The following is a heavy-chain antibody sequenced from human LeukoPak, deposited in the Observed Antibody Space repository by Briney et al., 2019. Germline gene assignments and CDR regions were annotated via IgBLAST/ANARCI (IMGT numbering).Heavy chain of an antibody. J-gene: IGHJ6*03. Sequence: PSETLSLTCTVSGGSISSYYWSWIRQPPGKGLEWIGYIYHTGSTSYNPSLKGRVTISVDTSKNQFSLKLSSVTAADTAVYYCASIGVATSFKDYYYYMDVWGKGTTVTVSS. CDR3: ASIGVATSFKDYYYYMDV. CDR1: GGSISSYY. V-gene: IGHV4-59*12. CDR2: IYHTGST. D-gene: IGHD2-2*01.